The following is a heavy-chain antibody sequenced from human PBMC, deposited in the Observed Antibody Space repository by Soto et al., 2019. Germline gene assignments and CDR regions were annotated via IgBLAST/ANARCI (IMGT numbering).Heavy chain of an antibody. V-gene: IGHV1-69*08. CDR3: ARDGGSYFGSQMYDYGMDV. CDR1: GGTFSSYT. J-gene: IGHJ6*02. CDR2: IIPILGIA. Sequence: QVQLVQTGAEVKKPGSSVKVSCKASGGTFSSYTISWVRQAPGQGLEWMGRIIPILGIANYAQKFQGRVTITADKSTSTAYMELSSMRSEDTAVYYCARDGGSYFGSQMYDYGMDVWGQGTTVTVSS. D-gene: IGHD1-26*01.